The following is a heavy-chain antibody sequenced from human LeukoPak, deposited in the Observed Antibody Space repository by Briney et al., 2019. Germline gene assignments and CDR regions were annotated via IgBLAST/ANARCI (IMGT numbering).Heavy chain of an antibody. D-gene: IGHD3-22*01. J-gene: IGHJ4*02. Sequence: ASVTVSCTASGGTFSSYAISWVRQAPGQRLEWMGWINAGNGNTKYSQKFQGRVTITRDTSASTAYMELSSLRSEDTAVYYCARRLGYYYDSSGYYSFDYWGQGTLVTVSS. CDR2: INAGNGNT. V-gene: IGHV1-3*01. CDR1: GGTFSSYA. CDR3: ARRLGYYYDSSGYYSFDY.